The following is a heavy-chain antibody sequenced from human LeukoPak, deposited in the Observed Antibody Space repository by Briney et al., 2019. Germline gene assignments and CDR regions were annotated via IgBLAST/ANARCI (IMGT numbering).Heavy chain of an antibody. V-gene: IGHV3-11*01. CDR2: ISSSGSTI. Sequence: GGSLRLSCAASGFTSSDYCMSWIRQAPGKGLEWVSYISSSGSTIYYADSVKGRFTISRDNAKNSLYLQMNSLRAEDTAVYYCASGYCSGGSCYPPDYWGQGTLVTVSS. CDR1: GFTSSDYC. D-gene: IGHD2-15*01. CDR3: ASGYCSGGSCYPPDY. J-gene: IGHJ4*02.